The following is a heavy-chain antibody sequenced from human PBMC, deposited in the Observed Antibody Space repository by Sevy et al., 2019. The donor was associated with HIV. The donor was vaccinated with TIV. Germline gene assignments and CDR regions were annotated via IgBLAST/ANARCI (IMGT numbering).Heavy chain of an antibody. Sequence: ASVKVSCKVSGSTLSKLSMHWVRQAPGKGLEWMGRFDPEDGETIYSQKFQGRVTMTEDTSTDTAYMELSGLRSEDTALYHCAAAREYYEDTSGYLDYWGQGTLVTVSS. CDR3: AAAREYYEDTSGYLDY. CDR2: FDPEDGET. CDR1: GSTLSKLS. D-gene: IGHD3-22*01. V-gene: IGHV1-24*01. J-gene: IGHJ4*02.